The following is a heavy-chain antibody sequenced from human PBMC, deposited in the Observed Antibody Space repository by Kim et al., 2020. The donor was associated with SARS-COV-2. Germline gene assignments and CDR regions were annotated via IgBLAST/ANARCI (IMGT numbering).Heavy chain of an antibody. Sequence: GGSLRLSCAASGFTFSSYAMHWVRQAPGKRLEWVAMIFHDSSKKDYADSVKGRFTISRHSSTDTLFVQMNSLRADDTAVYYCARDNFIWSAIESWGEGTLVTVSS. D-gene: IGHD3-9*01. CDR3: ARDNFIWSAIES. J-gene: IGHJ1*01. CDR1: GFTFSSYA. V-gene: IGHV3-33*02. CDR2: IFHDSSKK.